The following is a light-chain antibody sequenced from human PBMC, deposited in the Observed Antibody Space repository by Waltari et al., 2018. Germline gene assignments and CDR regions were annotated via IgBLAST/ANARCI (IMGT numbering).Light chain of an antibody. J-gene: IGLJ3*02. Sequence: QSALTQPASVSGSPGQSITIPCTGTSSAVGGYNSVSWYQQHPGKAPKLMIYDVTKRPSGVSDRFSGSKSGNTASLTISGLQAEDEADYYCNSYTSSSTLWVFGGGTKLTVL. CDR1: SSAVGGYNS. CDR3: NSYTSSSTLWV. CDR2: DVT. V-gene: IGLV2-14*01.